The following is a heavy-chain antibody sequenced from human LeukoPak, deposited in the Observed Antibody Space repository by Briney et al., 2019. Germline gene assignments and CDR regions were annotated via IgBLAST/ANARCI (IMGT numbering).Heavy chain of an antibody. V-gene: IGHV3-15*01. Sequence: GGSLRLSCAASGFTFTNAWMSWVRQAPGKGLEWVGRIKSKTDGGTTDYAAPVKGRFTISRDDSKNTLSLQMNSLKTEDTAVYYCTTDRSLLRYFDWSFDYWGQGTLVTVSS. CDR1: GFTFTNAW. CDR3: TTDRSLLRYFDWSFDY. D-gene: IGHD3-9*01. J-gene: IGHJ4*02. CDR2: IKSKTDGGTT.